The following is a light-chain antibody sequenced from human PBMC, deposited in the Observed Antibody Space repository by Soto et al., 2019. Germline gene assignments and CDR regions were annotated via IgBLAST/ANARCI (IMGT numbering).Light chain of an antibody. J-gene: IGLJ2*01. V-gene: IGLV2-14*01. CDR2: DVS. Sequence: QSALTQPASVSGSPGQSITISCTGTSSDVGAYNYVSWYQQHPGKAPKLMIYDVSNRPSGVSNRFSGSKSGNTASLTISGLQAEDEADYSCSSYTRSTTLVVFGGGTKLPVL. CDR1: SSDVGAYNY. CDR3: SSYTRSTTLVV.